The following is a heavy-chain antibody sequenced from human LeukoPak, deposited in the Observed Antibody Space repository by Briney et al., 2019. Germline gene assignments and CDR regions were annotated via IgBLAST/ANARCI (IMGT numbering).Heavy chain of an antibody. D-gene: IGHD3-10*01. CDR1: GFTFSSYA. Sequence: GGSLRLSCAASGFTFSSYAMSWVRQAPGKGLEWVSAISGSGGSTYYADSVKGRFTISRDNSKSTLYLQMNSLRAEDTAVYYCAKQGIWFGELSLDYWGQGTLVTVSS. CDR3: AKQGIWFGELSLDY. CDR2: ISGSGGST. V-gene: IGHV3-23*01. J-gene: IGHJ4*02.